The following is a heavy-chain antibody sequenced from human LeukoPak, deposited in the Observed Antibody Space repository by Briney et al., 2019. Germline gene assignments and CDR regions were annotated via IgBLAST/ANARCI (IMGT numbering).Heavy chain of an antibody. J-gene: IGHJ4*02. D-gene: IGHD6-13*01. CDR3: ARGQGSSWYLFDY. CDR2: VNPDGSTT. Sequence: GGSLRLSCAATGVTLNTDWMHWVRQAPGKGLVWVSGVNPDGSTTNYADSVKGRFTISRDNSKNMLYLQMNSLTAEDTAIYYCARGQGSSWYLFDYWGQGTLVTVSS. V-gene: IGHV3-74*01. CDR1: GVTLNTDW.